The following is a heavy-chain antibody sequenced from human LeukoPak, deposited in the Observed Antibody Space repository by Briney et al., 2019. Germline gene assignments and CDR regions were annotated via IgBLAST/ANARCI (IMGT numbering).Heavy chain of an antibody. V-gene: IGHV3-30-3*01. CDR2: ISYDGSNK. D-gene: IGHD6-13*01. CDR3: ARDGPGRGYSTYFSPPGRGTARE. Sequence: GGSLRLSCAASGFTFSSYAMHCVRQAPGKGLEWVAVISYDGSNKYYADSVKGRFTISRDNSKNTLYLQMNSLRAEDTAVYCCARDGPGRGYSTYFSPPGRGTAREWGQGTLVTVSS. J-gene: IGHJ4*02. CDR1: GFTFSSYA.